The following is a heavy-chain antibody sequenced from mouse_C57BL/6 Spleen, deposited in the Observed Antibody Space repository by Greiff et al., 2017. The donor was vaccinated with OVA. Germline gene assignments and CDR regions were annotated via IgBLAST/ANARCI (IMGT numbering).Heavy chain of an antibody. CDR1: GFTFSDYG. CDR3: ARSRVLRSGFAY. CDR2: ISSGSSTI. V-gene: IGHV5-17*01. Sequence: EVQLVESGGGLVKPGGSLKLSCAASGFTFSDYGMHWVRQAPEKGLEWVVYISSGSSTIYYADTVKGRFTISRDNAKNTLFLQMTSLRSEDTAMYYCARSRVLRSGFAYWGQGTLVTVSA. D-gene: IGHD1-1*01. J-gene: IGHJ3*01.